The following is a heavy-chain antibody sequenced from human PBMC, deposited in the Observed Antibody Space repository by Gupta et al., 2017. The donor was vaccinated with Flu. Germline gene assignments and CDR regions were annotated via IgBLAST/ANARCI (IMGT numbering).Heavy chain of an antibody. CDR3: ARGYCTNGVCSPNNWFDP. CDR1: GGSFSGYY. CDR2: INHSGST. V-gene: IGHV4-34*01. J-gene: IGHJ5*02. Sequence: QVQLQQWGAGLLKPSETLSLTCAVYGGSFSGYYWSWIRKPPGKGLEWIGEINHSGSTNYNPSLKSRVTISVDTSKNQFSLKLSSVTAADTAVYYCARGYCTNGVCSPNNWFDPWGQGTLVTVSS. D-gene: IGHD2-8*01.